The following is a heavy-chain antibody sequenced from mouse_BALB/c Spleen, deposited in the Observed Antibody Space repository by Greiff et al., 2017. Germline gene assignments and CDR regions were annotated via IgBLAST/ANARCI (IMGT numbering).Heavy chain of an antibody. V-gene: IGHV1S81*02. CDR1: GYTFTSYW. CDR2: INPSNGRT. D-gene: IGHD1-1*01. CDR3: ASGNYYGSSYGNYFDY. Sequence: VQLQQPGAELVKPGASVKLSCKASGYTFTSYWMHWVKQRPGQGLEWIGEINPSNGRTNYNEKFKSKATLTVDKSSSTAYMQLSSLTSEDSAVYYCASGNYYGSSYGNYFDYWGQGTTLTVSS. J-gene: IGHJ2*01.